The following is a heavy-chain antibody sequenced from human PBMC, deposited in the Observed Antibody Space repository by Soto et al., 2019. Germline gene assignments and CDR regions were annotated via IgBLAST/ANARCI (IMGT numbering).Heavy chain of an antibody. CDR3: ARGRYGDY. CDR1: GYGFTTYG. V-gene: IGHV1-18*01. CDR2: ISAHNGNT. D-gene: IGHD1-1*01. J-gene: IGHJ4*02. Sequence: QVHLVQSGAEVKKPGASVKVSCKGSGYGFTTYGITWVRQAPGQGLEWMAWISAHNGNTNYAQKLQGRVTVTRDTATSPAHMERRSLRSDDTAVYYCARGRYGDYWGQGALVTVSS.